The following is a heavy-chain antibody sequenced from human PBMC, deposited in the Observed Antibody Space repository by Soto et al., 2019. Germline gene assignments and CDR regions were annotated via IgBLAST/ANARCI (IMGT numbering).Heavy chain of an antibody. V-gene: IGHV4-39*01. CDR1: GGSIINSNYY. CDR2: IYYSGTT. J-gene: IGHJ4*02. D-gene: IGHD2-2*01. CDR3: ARLEIVPSANIYFAY. Sequence: PSETLSLTCTVSGGSIINSNYYWAWIRQPPGKGLEWIGHIYYSGTTYYNPSLKSRVTMSVDTSKNQFSLNLYSVTAADSAVYYCARLEIVPSANIYFAYWGQGTLVTVSS.